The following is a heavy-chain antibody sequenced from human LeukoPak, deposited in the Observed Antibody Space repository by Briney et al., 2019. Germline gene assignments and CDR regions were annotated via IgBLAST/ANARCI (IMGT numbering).Heavy chain of an antibody. V-gene: IGHV3-23*01. CDR3: AKDDRVYGMSRGPSDY. J-gene: IGHJ4*02. CDR1: GFTFSSYA. D-gene: IGHD6-13*01. Sequence: GGSLRLSCAASGFTFSSYAMSWVRQAPGKGLEWVSAISGSGGSTYYADSVKGRFTISRDNSKNTLYLQMNGLRAEDTAVYYCAKDDRVYGMSRGPSDYWGQGTLVTVSS. CDR2: ISGSGGST.